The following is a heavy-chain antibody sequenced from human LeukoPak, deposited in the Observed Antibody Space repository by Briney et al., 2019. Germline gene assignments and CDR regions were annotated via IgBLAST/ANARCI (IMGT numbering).Heavy chain of an antibody. CDR2: ISSSGSTI. Sequence: GGSLRLSCAASGFTFSSYEMNWVRPAPGKGLEWVSYISSSGSTIYYAHSVKGRFTISRDNAKNSLYLQMNSLRAEERAVYSFVRAPMGDTGDAFDIWGQRTMVSVSS. D-gene: IGHD1-26*01. V-gene: IGHV3-48*03. CDR3: VRAPMGDTGDAFDI. CDR1: GFTFSSYE. J-gene: IGHJ3*02.